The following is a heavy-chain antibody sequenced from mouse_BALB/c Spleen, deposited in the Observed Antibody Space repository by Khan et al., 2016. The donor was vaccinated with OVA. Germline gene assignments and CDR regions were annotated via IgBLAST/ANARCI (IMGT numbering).Heavy chain of an antibody. CDR2: IWGGGGS. CDR1: GFSLSRYN. J-gene: IGHJ4*01. V-gene: IGHV2-6-4*01. Sequence: QVQLKESGPGLVAPSQSLSITCTVSGFSLSRYNIHWVRQPPGKGLEWLGMIWGGGGSDYNSTLKSRLSIRKDNSQSQVLLQMNSLQTDDTAMDYCARAYYRYDGYYAMDYWGQGTSVTVSS. CDR3: ARAYYRYDGYYAMDY. D-gene: IGHD2-14*01.